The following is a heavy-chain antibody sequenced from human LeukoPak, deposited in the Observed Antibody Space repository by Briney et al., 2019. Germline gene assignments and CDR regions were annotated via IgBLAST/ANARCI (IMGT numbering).Heavy chain of an antibody. CDR3: AGDRAYYYDSSGYYYEGWYFDL. CDR2: ISSSGSTI. Sequence: GGSLRLSCAASGFTFSDYYMSWIRQAPGKGLEWVSYISSSGSTIYYADSVKGRFTISRDNAKNSLYLQMNSLRAEDTAVYYCAGDRAYYYDSSGYYYEGWYFDLWGRGTLVTVSS. CDR1: GFTFSDYY. D-gene: IGHD3-22*01. J-gene: IGHJ2*01. V-gene: IGHV3-11*01.